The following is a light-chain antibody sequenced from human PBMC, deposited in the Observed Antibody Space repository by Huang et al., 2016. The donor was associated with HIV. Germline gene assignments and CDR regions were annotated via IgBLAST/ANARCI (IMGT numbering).Light chain of an antibody. Sequence: DIQITQSPSSLSASVGDRVTITCRASQNINKYLNWYQQQPGKAPKLRISGASTLQSGVPSSFMGSGSGTDFTLTISSLQPEDSAVYFCQQSVKTPRTFGQGTKLEI. CDR1: QNINKY. CDR3: QQSVKTPRT. J-gene: IGKJ2*01. V-gene: IGKV1-39*01. CDR2: GAS.